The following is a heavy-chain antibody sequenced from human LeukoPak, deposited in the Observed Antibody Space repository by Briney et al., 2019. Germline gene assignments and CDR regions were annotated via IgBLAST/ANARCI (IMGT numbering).Heavy chain of an antibody. J-gene: IGHJ4*02. V-gene: IGHV4-59*01. Sequence: PSETLSLTCTVSGGSISNYYWSWIRQPPGKGLEWIGYIYYRGSTNYNPSLKSRVTISVDTSKNQFSLKLSSVTAADTAVYYCASGGPYYYGSGSYPHWGQGTLVTVSS. CDR2: IYYRGST. D-gene: IGHD3-10*01. CDR3: ASGGPYYYGSGSYPH. CDR1: GGSISNYY.